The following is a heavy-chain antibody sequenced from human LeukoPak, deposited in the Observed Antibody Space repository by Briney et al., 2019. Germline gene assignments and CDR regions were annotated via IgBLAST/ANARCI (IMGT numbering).Heavy chain of an antibody. D-gene: IGHD1-1*01. Sequence: SETLSLTCTVSGGPIMNYWWTWIRQPSGKGLEWIGYIYNTASTNYNPSLKSRVTISVDMSKNLFSLKLTSVTAADTAVYYCARDAGSGVDYWGQGALVTVSS. CDR3: ARDAGSGVDY. CDR1: GGPIMNYW. V-gene: IGHV4-59*01. J-gene: IGHJ4*02. CDR2: IYNTAST.